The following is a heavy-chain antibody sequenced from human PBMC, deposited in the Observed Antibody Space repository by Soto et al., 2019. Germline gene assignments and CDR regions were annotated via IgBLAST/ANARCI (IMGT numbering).Heavy chain of an antibody. CDR3: ACSSSDDYYYYYYGMDV. D-gene: IGHD6-6*01. CDR2: IYYSGST. Sequence: PSETLSLTCTVSGGSISSYYWSWIRQPPGKGLEWIGYIYYSGSTNYNPSLKSRVTISVDTSKNQFSLKLSSVTAADTAVYYCACSSSDDYYYYYYGMDVWGQGXTVTV. J-gene: IGHJ6*02. V-gene: IGHV4-59*01. CDR1: GGSISSYY.